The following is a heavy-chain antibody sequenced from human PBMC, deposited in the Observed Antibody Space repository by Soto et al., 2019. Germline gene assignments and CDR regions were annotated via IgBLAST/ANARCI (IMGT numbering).Heavy chain of an antibody. J-gene: IGHJ6*02. CDR1: GFTFSSYG. CDR3: SQDIAPIDYYQYGIDV. CDR2: ISYDGSNK. Sequence: GGSLRLSCAASGFTFSSYGMHWVRQAPGKGLEWVAVISYDGSNKYYADSVKGRFTISRDNSKNTLYLQMNSLRAEDTAVYYCSQDIAPIDYYQYGIDVWGQGTTVTVSS. D-gene: IGHD3-16*02. V-gene: IGHV3-30*18.